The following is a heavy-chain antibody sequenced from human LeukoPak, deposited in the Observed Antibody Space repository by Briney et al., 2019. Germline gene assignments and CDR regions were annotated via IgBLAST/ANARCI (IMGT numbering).Heavy chain of an antibody. CDR3: ARDPYNGNYGDSYYYYMDV. V-gene: IGHV3-21*01. CDR2: ITISSSYT. J-gene: IGHJ6*03. Sequence: GGSLRLSCAASGFTFSSYIMNWVRQAPGKGLGGVSWITISSSYTFYADSVKGRFTISRDNAKNSLYLQMNSLRAEDTAIYYCARDPYNGNYGDSYYYYMDVWGKGTTVTISS. D-gene: IGHD1-26*01. CDR1: GFTFSSYI.